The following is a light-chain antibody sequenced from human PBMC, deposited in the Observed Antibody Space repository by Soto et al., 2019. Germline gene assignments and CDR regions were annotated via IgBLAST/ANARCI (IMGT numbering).Light chain of an antibody. V-gene: IGLV3-21*04. Sequence: SYELTQPPSVSVAPGKTARITCGGNNIGRKSVHWYQQKPGQAPVLVIYYDSDRPSGIPERFSGSNSGNTATLTISRVEAGDEDDYYCQVWDSSSDHPVFGGGTQLTVL. J-gene: IGLJ2*01. CDR1: NIGRKS. CDR2: YDS. CDR3: QVWDSSSDHPV.